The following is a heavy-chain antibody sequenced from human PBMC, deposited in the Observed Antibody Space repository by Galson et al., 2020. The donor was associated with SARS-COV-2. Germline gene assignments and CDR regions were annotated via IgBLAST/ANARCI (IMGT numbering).Heavy chain of an antibody. V-gene: IGHV3-23*01. CDR3: AKDWSYYYDSSD. D-gene: IGHD3-22*01. CDR1: GFTFSDYY. J-gene: IGHJ1*01. Sequence: GESLKISCAASGFTFSDYYMSWLRQAPGKGLEWVSVISDSGGSTYYPDSVKGRFTISRDNSKNTLYLQMNSLRVEDTAVYYCAKDWSYYYDSSDWGQGTLVTVSS. CDR2: ISDSGGST.